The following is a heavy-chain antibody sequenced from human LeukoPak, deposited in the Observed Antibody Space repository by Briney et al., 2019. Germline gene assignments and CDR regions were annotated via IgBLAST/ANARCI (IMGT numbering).Heavy chain of an antibody. D-gene: IGHD3-10*01. CDR2: ISGSGGST. Sequence: GGSLRLSCAASGFTFSSYAMSWVRQAPGKGLEWVSAISGSGGSTYYADSVKGRFTISRDNSKNTLYLQMNSLRAEDTAVYYCAKTGGNYYGSGSYLENGYDYWGQGTLVTVSS. V-gene: IGHV3-23*01. CDR3: AKTGGNYYGSGSYLENGYDY. CDR1: GFTFSSYA. J-gene: IGHJ4*02.